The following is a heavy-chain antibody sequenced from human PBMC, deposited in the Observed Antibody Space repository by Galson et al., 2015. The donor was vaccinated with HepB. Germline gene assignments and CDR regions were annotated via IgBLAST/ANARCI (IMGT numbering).Heavy chain of an antibody. CDR1: GFTFSSYA. V-gene: IGHV3-30-3*01. Sequence: SLRLSCAASGFTFSSYAMHWVRQAPGKGLEWVAVISYDGSNKYYADSVKGRFTISRDNSKNTLYLQMNSLRAEDTAVYYCARDQEQWLVRGYNWFDPWGQGTLVTVSS. CDR3: ARDQEQWLVRGYNWFDP. CDR2: ISYDGSNK. J-gene: IGHJ5*02. D-gene: IGHD6-19*01.